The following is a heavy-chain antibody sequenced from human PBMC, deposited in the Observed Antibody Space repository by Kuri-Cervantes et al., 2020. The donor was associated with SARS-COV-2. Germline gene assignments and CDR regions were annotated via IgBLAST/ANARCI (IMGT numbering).Heavy chain of an antibody. D-gene: IGHD3-22*01. J-gene: IGHJ3*02. V-gene: IGHV3-21*01. CDR2: ISSSSSYI. CDR3: AKDRTRNTYYYDSSGYYYGGFDAFDI. Sequence: GGSLRLSCAASGFTFSSYSMNWVRQAPGKGLEWVSSISSSSSYIYYADSVKGRFTISRDNSKNTLYLQMNSLRAEDTAVYYCAKDRTRNTYYYDSSGYYYGGFDAFDIWGQGTMVTVSS. CDR1: GFTFSSYS.